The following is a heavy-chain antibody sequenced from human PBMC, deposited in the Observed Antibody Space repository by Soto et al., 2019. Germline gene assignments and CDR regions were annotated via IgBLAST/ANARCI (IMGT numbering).Heavy chain of an antibody. CDR2: INPSGGST. V-gene: IGHV1-46*03. Sequence: QVQLVQSGAEVKKPGASVKVSCKASGNTFTSYYMHWVRQAPGQGLEWMGIINPSGGSTSYAQKFQGRVTMTRDTSTSTVYMELSSLRSEDTAVYYCARTWYSSSWLGAFDIWGQGTMVTVSS. CDR1: GNTFTSYY. J-gene: IGHJ3*02. D-gene: IGHD6-13*01. CDR3: ARTWYSSSWLGAFDI.